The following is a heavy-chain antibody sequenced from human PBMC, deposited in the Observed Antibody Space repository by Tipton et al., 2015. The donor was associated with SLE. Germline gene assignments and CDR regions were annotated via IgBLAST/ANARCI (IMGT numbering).Heavy chain of an antibody. D-gene: IGHD3-22*01. Sequence: TLSLTCIVSGDSITSYYWTWIRQPAGKGLEWIGHISTSGSTNYNPSLKSRVTISVDTSKKQFSLNLRSVTAADTAVYYCARGSGYDSSGPWYFDLWGRGTLVTVSS. CDR2: ISTSGST. V-gene: IGHV4-4*07. CDR1: GDSITSYY. CDR3: ARGSGYDSSGPWYFDL. J-gene: IGHJ2*01.